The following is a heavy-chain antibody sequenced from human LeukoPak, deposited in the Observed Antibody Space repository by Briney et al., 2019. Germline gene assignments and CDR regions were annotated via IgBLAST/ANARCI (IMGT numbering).Heavy chain of an antibody. CDR1: GGSFSGYY. Sequence: SQTLSLTCAVYGGSFSGYYWSWIRQPPGKWLEWIGEINHSGSTNYNPSLKSRVTISVDTSKNQFSLKLSSVTAPDTAVYYCARAGYDYVWGSYRYPCHFDYWGQGTLVTVSS. V-gene: IGHV4-34*01. D-gene: IGHD3-16*02. J-gene: IGHJ4*02. CDR2: INHSGST. CDR3: ARAGYDYVWGSYRYPCHFDY.